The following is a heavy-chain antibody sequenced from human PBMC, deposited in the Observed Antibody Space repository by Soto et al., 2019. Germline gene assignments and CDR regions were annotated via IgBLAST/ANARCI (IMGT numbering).Heavy chain of an antibody. CDR2: ISSSSSYI. V-gene: IGHV3-21*01. D-gene: IGHD3-22*01. J-gene: IGHJ4*02. CDR1: GFTFSSYS. CDR3: SRLTSYDSSCYYCY. Sequence: EVQLVESGGGLVKPGGSLRLSCAASGFTFSSYSINWVRQAPGKGLGWVSSISSSSSYIYYADSVKGRFTIFRDNAKNSLYLQMNSLRAEDRAVYYCSRLTSYDSSCYYCYWGQGTLVKVSS.